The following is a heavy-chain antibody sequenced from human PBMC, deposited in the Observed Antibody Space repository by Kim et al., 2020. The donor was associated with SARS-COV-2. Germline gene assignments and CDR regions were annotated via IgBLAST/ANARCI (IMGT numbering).Heavy chain of an antibody. V-gene: IGHV4-4*07. CDR3: ARDGRGGWYYFDY. D-gene: IGHD6-19*01. J-gene: IGHJ4*02. Sequence: YNPSLKSRVTMSVDTSNIQFALRLGAVAAADTAVYYCARDGRGGWYYFDYWGQGTLVTVSS.